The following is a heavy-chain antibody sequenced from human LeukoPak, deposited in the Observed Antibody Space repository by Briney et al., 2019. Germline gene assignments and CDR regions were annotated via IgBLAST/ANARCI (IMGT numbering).Heavy chain of an antibody. CDR1: GGSISSYY. CDR3: ARGWWGATQGAFDI. D-gene: IGHD1-26*01. V-gene: IGHV4-59*01. J-gene: IGHJ3*02. Sequence: PSETLSLTCTVSGGSISSYYWSWIRQPPGKGLEWIGYIYYSGSTNYNPSLKSRVTISVDTSKNQFSLKLSPVTAADTAVYYCARGWWGATQGAFDIWGQGTMVTVSS. CDR2: IYYSGST.